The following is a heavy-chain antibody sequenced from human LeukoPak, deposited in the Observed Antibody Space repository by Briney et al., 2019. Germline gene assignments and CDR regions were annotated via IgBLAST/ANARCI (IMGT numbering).Heavy chain of an antibody. J-gene: IGHJ6*03. CDR3: ARAYDFWSGPPRDGDHYYMDV. CDR1: GYTFTSYG. CDR2: ISAYNGNT. Sequence: ASVKVSCKASGYTFTSYGISWVRQAPGQGLEWMGWISAYNGNTNYAQKLQGRVTMTTDTSTSTAYMELRSLRSDDTAVYYCARAYDFWSGPPRDGDHYYMDVWGKGTTVTVSS. D-gene: IGHD3-3*01. V-gene: IGHV1-18*01.